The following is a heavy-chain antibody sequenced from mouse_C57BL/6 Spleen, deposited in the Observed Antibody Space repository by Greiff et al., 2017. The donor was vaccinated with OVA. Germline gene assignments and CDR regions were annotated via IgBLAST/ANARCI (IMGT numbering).Heavy chain of an antibody. Sequence: VQLQQSGPELVKPGASVKIPCKASGYTFTDYNMDWVKQIHGKSLEWIGDINPNNGGTIYNQKFKGKATLTVDKSSSTAYMELRSLTSEDTAVYSCSRAPDGTWYFDYWGTGTTVTVSS. J-gene: IGHJ1*03. D-gene: IGHD3-3*01. CDR1: GYTFTDYN. CDR3: SRAPDGTWYFDY. V-gene: IGHV1-18*01. CDR2: INPNNGGT.